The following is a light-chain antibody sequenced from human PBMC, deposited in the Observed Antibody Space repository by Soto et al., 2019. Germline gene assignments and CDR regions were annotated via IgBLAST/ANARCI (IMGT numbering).Light chain of an antibody. Sequence: ESVLTQSPGTLSLSPGERATHSCRASQSVSSNYLAWYQQKPGQAPRLLIYGASTRASGIPDRFSGSGSGTDFTLTISRLEPEDSAVYYCQQYGSSPTWTFGQGTKVHIK. V-gene: IGKV3-20*01. CDR2: GAS. CDR3: QQYGSSPTWT. J-gene: IGKJ1*01. CDR1: QSVSSNY.